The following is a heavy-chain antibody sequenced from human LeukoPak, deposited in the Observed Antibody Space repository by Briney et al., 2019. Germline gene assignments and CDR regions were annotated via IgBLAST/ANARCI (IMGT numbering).Heavy chain of an antibody. V-gene: IGHV1-2*02. CDR1: GYMFTGSY. CDR2: INPNSGGT. Sequence: ASVKVSCKASGYMFTGSYMHWVRQAPGQGLEWMGWINPNSGGTNYAQKFQGRVTMTRDTSISTVYMELSRLRPDDTAVYYCASPDYYDSSGSQGAFDYWGQGTLVTVSS. D-gene: IGHD3-22*01. J-gene: IGHJ4*02. CDR3: ASPDYYDSSGSQGAFDY.